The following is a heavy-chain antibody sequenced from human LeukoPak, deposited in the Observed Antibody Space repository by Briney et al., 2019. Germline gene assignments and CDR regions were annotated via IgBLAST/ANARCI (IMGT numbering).Heavy chain of an antibody. Sequence: ASVKVSCKASGYTFTSYGISWVRQAPGQGLEWMGIINPSGGNTNYAQKLQGRVTMTTDTSTSTAYMELRSLRSDDTAVYYCARGTYDSSGYYFGEPNDYWGQGTLVTVSS. CDR1: GYTFTSYG. D-gene: IGHD3-22*01. CDR2: INPSGGNT. CDR3: ARGTYDSSGYYFGEPNDY. J-gene: IGHJ4*02. V-gene: IGHV1-18*01.